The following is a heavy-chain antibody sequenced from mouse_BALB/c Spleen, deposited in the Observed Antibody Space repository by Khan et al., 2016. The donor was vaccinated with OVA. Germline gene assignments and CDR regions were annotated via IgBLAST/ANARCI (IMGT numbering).Heavy chain of an antibody. Sequence: QIQLVQSGPELKKPGETVKISCKASGYTFTNYGMNWVKQAPGKGLKWMGWINTYTGEPTYTDDFKGRFAFSLETSASTAFLQINNLKNEDMATEFCARGGSYWYFDVWGAGTTVTVSS. J-gene: IGHJ1*01. D-gene: IGHD6-1*01. CDR2: INTYTGEP. CDR1: GYTFTNYG. CDR3: ARGGSYWYFDV. V-gene: IGHV9-1*02.